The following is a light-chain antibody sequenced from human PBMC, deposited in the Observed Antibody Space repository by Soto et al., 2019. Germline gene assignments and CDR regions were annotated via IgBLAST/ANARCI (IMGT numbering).Light chain of an antibody. V-gene: IGKV3-20*01. J-gene: IGKJ5*01. Sequence: EVVLTQSPGTLSLSPGERATLSCRASQSVASSLLAWYQQKPGQAPRLLIYGASSRATGSPDRFSGSGSGTDFTLTISRLDPEDFAVYYCQQYGSSPITFGQGTRL. CDR2: GAS. CDR3: QQYGSSPIT. CDR1: QSVASSL.